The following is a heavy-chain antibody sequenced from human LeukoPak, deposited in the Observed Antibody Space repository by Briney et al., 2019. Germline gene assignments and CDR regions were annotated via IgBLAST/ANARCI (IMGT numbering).Heavy chain of an antibody. CDR3: ARQGTIVAGTLVTTFDY. CDR2: ISGDGGST. Sequence: GGSLRLSCAASGFTFDDYAMHWVRQAPGKGLEWVSLISGDGGSTYYADSVKGRFTISRDNSKNSLYLQMNSLRTEDTAMYYCARQGTIVAGTLVTTFDYWGQGTLLTVSS. D-gene: IGHD5-12*01. CDR1: GFTFDDYA. V-gene: IGHV3-43*02. J-gene: IGHJ4*02.